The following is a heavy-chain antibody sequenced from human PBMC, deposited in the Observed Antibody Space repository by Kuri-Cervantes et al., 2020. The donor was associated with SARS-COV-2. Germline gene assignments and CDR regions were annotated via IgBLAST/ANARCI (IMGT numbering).Heavy chain of an antibody. V-gene: IGHV4-59*01. CDR3: ARAANCSGGSCYTVCVNINWFDP. Sequence: SETLSLTCAVYGGSFSGYYWSWIRQPPGKGLEWIGYIYYSESTNYNPSLKSRVTITVNTSKNQFSLKLSSVTAADTAVYYCARAANCSGGSCYTVCVNINWFDPWGQGTLVTVSS. D-gene: IGHD2-15*01. CDR2: IYYSEST. J-gene: IGHJ5*02. CDR1: GGSFSGYY.